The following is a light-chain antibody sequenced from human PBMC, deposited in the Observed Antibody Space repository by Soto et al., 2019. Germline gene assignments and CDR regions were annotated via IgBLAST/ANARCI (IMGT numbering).Light chain of an antibody. J-gene: IGKJ1*01. Sequence: EIVLTQSPGTLSLSPGERATLSCRASQSVSSSYLAWYQQKPGQAPRLLIYGASSRATGIPDRFSGSGSGTDFTLTISRLEPEDFAVYYCQQRTYWPWTFGQGTKVDIK. CDR2: GAS. V-gene: IGKV3D-20*02. CDR1: QSVSSSY. CDR3: QQRTYWPWT.